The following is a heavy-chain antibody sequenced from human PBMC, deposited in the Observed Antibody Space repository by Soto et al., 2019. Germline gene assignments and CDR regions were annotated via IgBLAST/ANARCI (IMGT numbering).Heavy chain of an antibody. D-gene: IGHD6-13*01. CDR1: GYTFISYG. J-gene: IGHJ4*02. V-gene: IGHV1-18*01. CDR3: ARAGFSTSWIGISATGVHGVEIDH. CDR2: ISAYTGKT. Sequence: QVQLVQSGAEVKKTGASVEVSCKASGYTFISYGISWVRQAPGQGLEWMGWISAYTGKTNYAQKFQGRVTMTTDTSTSTAYMELRSLRSDDTAVYYCARAGFSTSWIGISATGVHGVEIDHWGQGTLVTVSS.